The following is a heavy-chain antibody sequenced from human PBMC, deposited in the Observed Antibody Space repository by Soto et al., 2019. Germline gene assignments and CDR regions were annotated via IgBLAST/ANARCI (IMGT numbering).Heavy chain of an antibody. V-gene: IGHV3-33*01. D-gene: IGHD6-13*01. J-gene: IGHJ6*02. Sequence: QVQLVESGGGVVQPGRSLRLSCAASGFTFNNYGMHWVRQAPGKGLEWLAVIWNDGSNNYYANSVKGRFTISRDNSKNTLYLQMSSLRAEDTAVYYCARRQIPPPTRGAANARGGMDVWGQGITVTVSS. CDR2: IWNDGSNN. CDR1: GFTFNNYG. CDR3: ARRQIPPPTRGAANARGGMDV.